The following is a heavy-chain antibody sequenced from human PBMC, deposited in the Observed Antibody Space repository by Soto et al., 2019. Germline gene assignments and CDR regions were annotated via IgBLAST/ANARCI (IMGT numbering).Heavy chain of an antibody. Sequence: QLQESGPGLVKPSETLSITCTVSGGSINSNNYFWGWIRQPPGKGLEYVGSVHYSGGTYYKPALKSRVTVSLDTSKNQISLRLKSVSAADTAVYYCASIVVGATGHTDFDHWGQGTLVTVSS. CDR2: VHYSGGT. V-gene: IGHV4-39*01. CDR1: GGSINSNNYF. CDR3: ASIVVGATGHTDFDH. J-gene: IGHJ4*02. D-gene: IGHD2-15*01.